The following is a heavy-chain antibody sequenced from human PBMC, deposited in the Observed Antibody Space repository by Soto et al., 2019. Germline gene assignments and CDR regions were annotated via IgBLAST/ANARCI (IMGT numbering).Heavy chain of an antibody. Sequence: PSQTLSLTCAISGDSVSSNSAAWNWIRQSPSRGLEWLGRTYYRSRWYNDYAVSVRSRITVNPDTSKNQFSLHLNSVTPEDTAVYYCAGTTSLQRYFMDVWDKGSTVIVSS. V-gene: IGHV6-1*01. J-gene: IGHJ6*03. CDR3: AGTTSLQRYFMDV. CDR1: GDSVSSNSAA. CDR2: TYYRSRWYN. D-gene: IGHD1-7*01.